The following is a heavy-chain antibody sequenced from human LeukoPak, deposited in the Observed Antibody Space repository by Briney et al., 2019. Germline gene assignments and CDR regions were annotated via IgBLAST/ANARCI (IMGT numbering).Heavy chain of an antibody. V-gene: IGHV1-2*02. CDR1: GYTFTGYY. Sequence: GASVKVSCKASGYTFTGYYMHWVRQAPGHGLEWMGWINPNSGGTNYAQKFQGRVTMTRDTSISTAYMELSRLKSDDTAVYYCATAYGSGTDFYYWGQGTLVTVSS. D-gene: IGHD3-10*01. CDR3: ATAYGSGTDFYY. J-gene: IGHJ4*02. CDR2: INPNSGGT.